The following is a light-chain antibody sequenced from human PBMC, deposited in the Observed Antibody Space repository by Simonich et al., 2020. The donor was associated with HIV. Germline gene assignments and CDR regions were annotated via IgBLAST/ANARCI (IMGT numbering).Light chain of an antibody. V-gene: IGLV2-14*01. CDR2: DVS. J-gene: IGLJ1*01. CDR1: RSDVGGYNY. Sequence: QSALTQPASVSGSPGQSITISCTGTRSDVGGYNYVSWYQQHPGKAPKPMIYDVSKRPSGVSNRFSGSKSGNTASLTISGLQAEDEADYYCCSYASSSIYVFGTGTKVTVL. CDR3: CSYASSSIYV.